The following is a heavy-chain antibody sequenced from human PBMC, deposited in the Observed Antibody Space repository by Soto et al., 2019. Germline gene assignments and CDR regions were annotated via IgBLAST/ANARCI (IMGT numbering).Heavy chain of an antibody. CDR3: ARDRFDFVEMATVEFDY. CDR1: GGTFSSYA. D-gene: IGHD4-4*01. V-gene: IGHV1-69*01. Sequence: QVQLVQSGAEVKKPGSSVKVSCKASGGTFSSYAISWVRQAPGQGLEWMGGIIPIFGTANYAQKFQGRVTITADESTSTDYMELSSLRSEDTAVYYCARDRFDFVEMATVEFDYWGQGTLVTVSS. J-gene: IGHJ4*02. CDR2: IIPIFGTA.